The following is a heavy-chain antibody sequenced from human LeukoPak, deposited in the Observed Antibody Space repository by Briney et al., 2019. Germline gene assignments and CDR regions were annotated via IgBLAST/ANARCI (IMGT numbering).Heavy chain of an antibody. Sequence: SETLSLTCTVSGGSISSYYWSWIRQPPGKGLEWIGYIYYSGSTNYNPSLKSRVTISVDTSKNQFSLKLGSVTAADTAVYYCARDRPHIAAAGNYMDVWGKGTTVTVSS. V-gene: IGHV4-59*01. D-gene: IGHD6-13*01. CDR2: IYYSGST. J-gene: IGHJ6*03. CDR3: ARDRPHIAAAGNYMDV. CDR1: GGSISSYY.